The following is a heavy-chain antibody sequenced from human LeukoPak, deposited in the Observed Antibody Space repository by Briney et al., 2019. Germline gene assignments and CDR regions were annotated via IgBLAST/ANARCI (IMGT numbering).Heavy chain of an antibody. CDR3: ARVVAARSFDY. CDR2: ISSSGNTI. J-gene: IGHJ4*02. V-gene: IGHV3-48*03. CDR1: GFTLSSYE. D-gene: IGHD6-6*01. Sequence: GGSLRLSCAASGFTLSSYEMNWVRQAPGKGLEWVSYISSSGNTIYYADSVKGRFTISRDNAKNSLYLQMNSLRAEDTAVYYCARVVAARSFDYWGQGTLVTVSS.